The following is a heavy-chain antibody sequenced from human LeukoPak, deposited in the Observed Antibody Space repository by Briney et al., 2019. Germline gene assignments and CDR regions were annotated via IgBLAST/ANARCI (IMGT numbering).Heavy chain of an antibody. CDR1: GFTFSDYY. Sequence: PGGSLRLSCAASGFTFSDYYMSWIRQAPGKGPEWVANIKQDGSETYYVDSVKGRFTISRDNAKNSLYLQMNSLRAEDTAVYYCARFHSAYDFEGFDYWGQGTLVSVSS. CDR2: IKQDGSET. D-gene: IGHD5-12*01. V-gene: IGHV3-7*03. CDR3: ARFHSAYDFEGFDY. J-gene: IGHJ4*02.